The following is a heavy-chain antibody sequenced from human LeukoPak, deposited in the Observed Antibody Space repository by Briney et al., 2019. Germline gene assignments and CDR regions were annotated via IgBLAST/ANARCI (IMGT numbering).Heavy chain of an antibody. CDR2: IYYSGST. CDR3: ARVRWVVPAVPTPYYYYYYMDV. V-gene: IGHV4-31*03. J-gene: IGHJ6*03. CDR1: GGSISSGGYY. Sequence: SETLSLTCTVSGGSISSGGYYWSCIRQHPGKGLEWIGYIYYSGSTYYNPSLKSRVTISVDTSKNQFSLKLSSVTAADTAVYYCARVRWVVPAVPTPYYYYYYMDVWGKGTTVTVSS. D-gene: IGHD2-2*01.